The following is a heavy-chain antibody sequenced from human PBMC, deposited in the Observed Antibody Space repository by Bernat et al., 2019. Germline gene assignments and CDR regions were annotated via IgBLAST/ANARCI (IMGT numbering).Heavy chain of an antibody. CDR1: GYTFTSYG. J-gene: IGHJ6*02. V-gene: IGHV1-18*01. Sequence: FQLVQSGAEVKKPGASVKVSCKASGYTFTSYGISWVRQAPGQGLEWMGWISAYNGNTNYAQKLQGRVTMTTDTSTSTAYMELRSLRSDDTAVYYCARDHYDILTSPGRTYYYYGMDVWGQGTTVTVSS. CDR3: ARDHYDILTSPGRTYYYYGMDV. D-gene: IGHD3-9*01. CDR2: ISAYNGNT.